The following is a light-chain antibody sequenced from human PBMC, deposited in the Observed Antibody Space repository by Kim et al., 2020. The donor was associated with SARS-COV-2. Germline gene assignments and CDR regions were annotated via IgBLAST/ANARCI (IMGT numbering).Light chain of an antibody. CDR3: QQCDSAPWT. CDR1: QSISNC. V-gene: IGKV1-27*01. CDR2: AAS. Sequence: ALAGDRVTITCWASQSISNCLAWFQLKPGKAPKLLIYAASALEPGVPSRFSGSGSGTDFTLTVNSLQPEDVATYYCQQCDSAPWTFGQGTKVDIK. J-gene: IGKJ1*01.